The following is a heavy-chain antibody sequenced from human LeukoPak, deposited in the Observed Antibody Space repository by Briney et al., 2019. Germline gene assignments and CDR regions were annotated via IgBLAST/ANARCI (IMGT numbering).Heavy chain of an antibody. CDR2: ISSSSSYI. CDR1: GFTFSSYS. Sequence: GGSLRLSCAASGFTFSSYSMNWVRQAPGKGLEWVSSISSSSSYIYYADSVKGRFTISRDSAKNSLYLQMNSLRAEDTAVYYCARRESGLGGYFGYWGQGTLVTVSS. CDR3: ARRESGLGGYFGY. V-gene: IGHV3-21*01. J-gene: IGHJ4*02. D-gene: IGHD3-22*01.